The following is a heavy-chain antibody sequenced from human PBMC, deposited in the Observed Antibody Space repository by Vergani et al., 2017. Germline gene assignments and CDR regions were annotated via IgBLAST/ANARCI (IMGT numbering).Heavy chain of an antibody. CDR2: ISPGYSDT. J-gene: IGHJ6*02. CDR3: AREGGGSCYSTGDYYDDGMDV. D-gene: IGHD2-15*01. V-gene: IGHV5-51*01. Sequence: EVQLVQSGAEVKKPGESLQISCKGSGYSFTSYWIGWVRQMPGPGLCWMGIISPGYSDTSYSPSFQGQVTISADKSISTAYLQWSSLKASDTAMYYCAREGGGSCYSTGDYYDDGMDVWGQGTTVTGSS. CDR1: GYSFTSYW.